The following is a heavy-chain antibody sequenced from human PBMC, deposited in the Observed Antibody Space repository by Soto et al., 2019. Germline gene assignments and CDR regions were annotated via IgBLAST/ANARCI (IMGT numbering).Heavy chain of an antibody. Sequence: GGSLRLSCAASGFNFPGYSMNWVRQAPGKGLEWVASTSSGSHFIYYADSVRGRFTISRDNARDSLLLQMNSLRAGDTGVYFCARDQSQGQMLLPYFDYWGQGTLVTVSS. CDR3: ARDQSQGQMLLPYFDY. J-gene: IGHJ4*02. CDR2: TSSGSHFI. V-gene: IGHV3-21*04. CDR1: GFNFPGYS. D-gene: IGHD3-10*02.